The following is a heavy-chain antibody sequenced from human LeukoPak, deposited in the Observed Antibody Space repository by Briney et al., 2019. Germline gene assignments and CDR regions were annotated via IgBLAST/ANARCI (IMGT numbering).Heavy chain of an antibody. CDR3: ASSCSGGSCYSSSPDY. J-gene: IGHJ4*02. D-gene: IGHD2-15*01. Sequence: SETLSLTCAVYGGSFSGYYWSWIRQPPGKGLEWIGEINHSGSTNYNPSLKSRVTISVDTSKNQFSLKLSSVTAADTAVYYCASSCSGGSCYSSSPDYWGQGTLVTVS. V-gene: IGHV4-34*01. CDR1: GGSFSGYY. CDR2: INHSGST.